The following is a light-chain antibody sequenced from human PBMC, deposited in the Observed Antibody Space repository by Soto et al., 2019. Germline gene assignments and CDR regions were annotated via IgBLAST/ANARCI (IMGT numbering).Light chain of an antibody. CDR2: GAS. Sequence: EIVLTQSPGTLSLSPGEGATLSCRASQRVSNSNLAWYQQKPGQAPRLLIYGASSRATGIPDRFSASGSGTDFTLTISRLESYYSAVYYCQQYGTSSPFGGGTKLDIK. V-gene: IGKV3-20*01. CDR1: QRVSNSN. CDR3: QQYGTSSP. J-gene: IGKJ4*01.